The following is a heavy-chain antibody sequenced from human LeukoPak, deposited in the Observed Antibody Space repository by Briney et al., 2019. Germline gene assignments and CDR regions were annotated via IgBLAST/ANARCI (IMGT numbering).Heavy chain of an antibody. CDR3: AARTTVTTLADY. J-gene: IGHJ4*02. V-gene: IGHV3-74*01. CDR2: INSDGSGT. D-gene: IGHD4-17*01. Sequence: GGSLRLSCAASGFTFSSYWMHWVRQAPGKGLVWVSRINSDGSGTTYADSVKGRFTISRDNAKNTLYLQMNSLRAEDTAVYYCAARTTVTTLADYWGQGTLVAVSS. CDR1: GFTFSSYW.